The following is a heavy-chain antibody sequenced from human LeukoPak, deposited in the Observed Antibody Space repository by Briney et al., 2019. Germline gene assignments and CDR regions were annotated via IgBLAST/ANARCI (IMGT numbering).Heavy chain of an antibody. J-gene: IGHJ4*02. D-gene: IGHD3-16*01. CDR1: GFAFSSYA. CDR2: ISGSDGST. CDR3: AKEGVWGSYAPYYFDY. Sequence: PGGSLRLSCAASGFAFSSYAMSWVRQAPGKGLEWVSAISGSDGSTYYADSVKGRFTISRDNSKNTLYLQINSLRAEDTAVYYCAKEGVWGSYAPYYFDYWGQGTLVTVSS. V-gene: IGHV3-23*01.